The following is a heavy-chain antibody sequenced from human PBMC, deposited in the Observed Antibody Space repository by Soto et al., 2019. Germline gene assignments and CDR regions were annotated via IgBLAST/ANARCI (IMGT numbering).Heavy chain of an antibody. J-gene: IGHJ4*02. D-gene: IGHD3-16*02. Sequence: SETLSLTCTVSGGSISSGGYYWSWIRQHPGKGLEWIGYIYYSGSTYYNPSLKSRVTISVDTSKNQFSLKLSSVTAADTAVYYCARTPDYDYIWGSYRYYYFDYWGQGTLVTVSS. CDR3: ARTPDYDYIWGSYRYYYFDY. CDR1: GGSISSGGYY. V-gene: IGHV4-31*03. CDR2: IYYSGST.